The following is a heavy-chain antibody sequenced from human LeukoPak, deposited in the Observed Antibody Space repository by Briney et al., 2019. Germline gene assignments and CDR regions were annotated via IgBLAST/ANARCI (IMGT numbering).Heavy chain of an antibody. J-gene: IGHJ4*02. D-gene: IGHD3-22*01. CDR3: ARGGITMIVATPYYFDY. CDR2: INHSGST. V-gene: IGHV4-34*01. Sequence: SETLSLTCAVYGGSFSGYYWSWIRQPPGKGLEWIGEINHSGSTNYNPSLKSRVTISVDTSKNQFSLKLSSVTAADTAVYYCARGGITMIVATPYYFDYWGQGTLVTVSS. CDR1: GGSFSGYY.